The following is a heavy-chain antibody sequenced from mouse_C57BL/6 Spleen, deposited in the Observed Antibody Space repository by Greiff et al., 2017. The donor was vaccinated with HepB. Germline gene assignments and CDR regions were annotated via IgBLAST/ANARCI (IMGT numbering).Heavy chain of an antibody. D-gene: IGHD1-1*01. V-gene: IGHV1-15*01. CDR3: TRSNYYGSPRFAY. Sequence: QVQLKQSGAELVRPGASVTLSCKASGYTFTDYEMHWVKQTPVHGLEWIGAIDPETGGTAYNQKFKGKAILTADKSSSTAYIELRSLTSEDSAVYYCTRSNYYGSPRFAYWGQGTLVTVSA. J-gene: IGHJ3*01. CDR1: GYTFTDYE. CDR2: IDPETGGT.